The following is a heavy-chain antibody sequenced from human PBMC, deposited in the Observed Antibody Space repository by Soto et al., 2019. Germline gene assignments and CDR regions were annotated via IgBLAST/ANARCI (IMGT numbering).Heavy chain of an antibody. CDR2: INPSGGST. D-gene: IGHD1-7*01. V-gene: IGHV1-46*01. CDR1: GYTFTSYY. CDR3: ARGLLELPSTQIYYYYYGMDV. Sequence: ASVTGSCKASGYTFTSYYMHWVRQTNGQGLEWMGIINPSGGSTSYAQKFQGRVTMTRDTSTSTVYMELSSLRSEDTAVYYCARGLLELPSTQIYYYYYGMDVWGQGTTVTVSS. J-gene: IGHJ6*02.